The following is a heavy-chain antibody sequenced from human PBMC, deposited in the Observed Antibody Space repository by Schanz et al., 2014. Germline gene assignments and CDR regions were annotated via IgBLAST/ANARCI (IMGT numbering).Heavy chain of an antibody. CDR3: TKGRTFGR. CDR1: GYTFTSYY. Sequence: QVQLVQSAPEVKKPGASVKVSCKASGYTFTSYYMHWVRQAPGQGLEWMGIINPSGGSTSYAQKFQGRVTMTRNTSITTAYLELSSLRSGDTAVYYCTKGRTFGRWGQGTLVTVSS. V-gene: IGHV1-46*01. D-gene: IGHD3-16*01. CDR2: INPSGGST. J-gene: IGHJ4*02.